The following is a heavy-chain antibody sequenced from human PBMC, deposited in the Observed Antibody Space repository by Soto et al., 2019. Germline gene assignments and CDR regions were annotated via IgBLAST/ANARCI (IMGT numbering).Heavy chain of an antibody. CDR2: VYNTGGS. J-gene: IGHJ6*04. CDR3: VRQGIRYVHGHVDV. CDR1: SGPSSSYN. D-gene: IGHD3-16*01. Sequence: QVQLQQSGPRLVKPSETLSLTCTVSSGPSSSYNWGWIRQSPGRRLEWIGYVYNTGGSGYNPSLERRVTITADTSTNIISLSLTSVSAAATAVSFCVRQGIRYVHGHVDVWGEGTTVTVSS. V-gene: IGHV4-59*08.